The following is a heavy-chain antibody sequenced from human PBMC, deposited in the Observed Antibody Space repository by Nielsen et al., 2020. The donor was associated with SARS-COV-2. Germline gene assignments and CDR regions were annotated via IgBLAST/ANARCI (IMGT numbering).Heavy chain of an antibody. CDR2: IKQDGSER. J-gene: IGHJ6*02. CDR3: ARDSSGWYVDYYYGMDV. D-gene: IGHD6-19*01. Sequence: GESLKISCAASGFIFSTYWMSWVRQAPGKGLEWVANIKQDGSERYYVDSVKGRFTISRDNVKNSLYLQMNSLRAEDTALYHCARDSSGWYVDYYYGMDVWGQGTTVTVSS. V-gene: IGHV3-7*03. CDR1: GFIFSTYW.